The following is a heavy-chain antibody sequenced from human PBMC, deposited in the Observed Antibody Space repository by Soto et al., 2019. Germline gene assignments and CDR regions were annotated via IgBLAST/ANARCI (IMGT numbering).Heavy chain of an antibody. CDR3: AREHCSSTSCYFWFDP. CDR2: INPNSGDT. J-gene: IGHJ5*02. CDR1: GYTFTGYY. V-gene: IGHV1-2*02. D-gene: IGHD2-2*01. Sequence: ASVKVSCKASGYTFTGYYVHWVRQAPGQGLEWMGWINPNSGDTYLAQKFQGRVTMTRDTSISTAYMELSRLRSDDTAVYYCAREHCSSTSCYFWFDPWGQGTLVTVSS.